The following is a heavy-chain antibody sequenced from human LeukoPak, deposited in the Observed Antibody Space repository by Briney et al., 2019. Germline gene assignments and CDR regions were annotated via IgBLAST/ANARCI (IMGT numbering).Heavy chain of an antibody. CDR2: ISYDGSNK. CDR1: GFTFSSYG. D-gene: IGHD3-22*01. Sequence: PGGSLRLSCAASGFTFSSYGMHWVRQAPGKGLEWVAVISYDGSNKYYADSVKGRFTISRDNSKNTLYLQMNSLRAEDTAVYYCARDHITVIGTGYYGMDVWGQGTTVTVSS. CDR3: ARDHITVIGTGYYGMDV. V-gene: IGHV3-30*03. J-gene: IGHJ6*02.